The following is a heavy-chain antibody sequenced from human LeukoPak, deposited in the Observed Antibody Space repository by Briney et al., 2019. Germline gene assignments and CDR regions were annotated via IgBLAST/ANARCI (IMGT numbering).Heavy chain of an antibody. CDR3: ARDGDLDYGSGSFY. CDR1: GCTFTGYY. J-gene: IGHJ4*02. Sequence: ASVKVSCKASGCTFTGYYMHWVRQAPGQGLEWMGWISPNSSGTNYAQKFQGRVTMTRDTSISTAYMELSRLRSDDTAVYYCARDGDLDYGSGSFYWGQGTLVTVSS. CDR2: ISPNSSGT. D-gene: IGHD3-10*01. V-gene: IGHV1-2*02.